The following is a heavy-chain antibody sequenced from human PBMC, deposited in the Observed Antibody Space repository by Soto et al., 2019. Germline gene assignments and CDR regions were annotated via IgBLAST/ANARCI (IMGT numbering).Heavy chain of an antibody. CDR1: GFTVSTNY. Sequence: GGSLRLSCEAFGFTVSTNYMSWVRQTPGRGLEWVSVFYSGGSTFYADSVKGRFTISRDNPRNTLYLQMRSLRAEDTAVYYCARGFPSMTYYGEYYFDYWGQGTLVTVSS. CDR3: ARGFPSMTYYGEYYFDY. D-gene: IGHD3-10*01. J-gene: IGHJ4*02. V-gene: IGHV3-53*01. CDR2: FYSGGST.